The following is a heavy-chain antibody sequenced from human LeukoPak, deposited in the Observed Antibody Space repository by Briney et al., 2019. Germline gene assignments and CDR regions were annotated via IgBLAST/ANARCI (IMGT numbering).Heavy chain of an antibody. CDR1: GGSISSYY. Sequence: SETLSLTCTVSGGSISSYYWSWIRQPPGKGLEWIGEINHSGSTNYNPSLKSRVTISVDTSKNQFSLKLSSVTAADTAVYYCARGNKVLRFLEWLLPLDYWGQGTLVTVSS. D-gene: IGHD3-3*01. V-gene: IGHV4-34*01. CDR2: INHSGST. CDR3: ARGNKVLRFLEWLLPLDY. J-gene: IGHJ4*02.